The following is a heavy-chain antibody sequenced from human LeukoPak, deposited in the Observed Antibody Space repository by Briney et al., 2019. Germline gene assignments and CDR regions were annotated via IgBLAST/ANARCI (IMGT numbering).Heavy chain of an antibody. Sequence: GASVKVSCKASGYTFTGYYMHWVRQAPGQGLEWMGWINPNSGGTNYAQKFQGRVTMTRDTSISTAYMELSRLRSDDTAVYYCARDRGSSSPIWQGEHDAFDIWGQGTMVTVSS. CDR1: GYTFTGYY. V-gene: IGHV1-2*02. J-gene: IGHJ3*02. CDR2: INPNSGGT. D-gene: IGHD6-6*01. CDR3: ARDRGSSSPIWQGEHDAFDI.